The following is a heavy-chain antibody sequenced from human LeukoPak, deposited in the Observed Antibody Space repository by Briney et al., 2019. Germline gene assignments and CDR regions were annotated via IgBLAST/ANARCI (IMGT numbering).Heavy chain of an antibody. CDR2: IYLGDSDT. J-gene: IGHJ4*02. CDR3: ARSGGSGWDEGFDY. Sequence: KPGESLKISCKGSGYIFSTYWIAWVRQMPGKGLEWMGIIYLGDSDTRYSPSFQGQVTISADRSISTAYLQWSSLKASDTASYYRARSGGSGWDEGFDYWGQGTLVTVSS. D-gene: IGHD6-19*01. V-gene: IGHV5-51*03. CDR1: GYIFSTYW.